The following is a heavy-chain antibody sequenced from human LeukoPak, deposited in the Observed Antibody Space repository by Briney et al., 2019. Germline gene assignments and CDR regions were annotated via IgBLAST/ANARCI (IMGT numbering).Heavy chain of an antibody. J-gene: IGHJ4*02. CDR2: IYTIGTT. V-gene: IGHV4-4*07. Sequence: SETLPLPCSAPGGSFISSYWGWVRKPAGKGLDWIGRIYTIGTTHYSPSLKSRLTMSIDTSKNQFSLKLRSVTAADTAVYYCGRQGYTASYYFVDYWSQGTLITVSS. CDR3: GRQGYTASYYFVDY. CDR1: GGSFISSY. D-gene: IGHD3-10*01.